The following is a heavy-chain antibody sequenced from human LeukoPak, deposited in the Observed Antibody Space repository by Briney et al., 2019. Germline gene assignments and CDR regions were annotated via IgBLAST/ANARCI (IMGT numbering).Heavy chain of an antibody. CDR1: GYTFTGDY. CDR2: INPNSGGT. Sequence: ASVTVSCKASGYTFTGDYIHWVRQAPGQGLEWMGWINPNSGGTNYAQRFQGGVLMTRDTSISTAYMELRRLRSDDTAVYYCARYSAYDKNAFDIWGQGTLVTVSS. CDR3: ARYSAYDKNAFDI. J-gene: IGHJ3*02. V-gene: IGHV1-2*02. D-gene: IGHD5-12*01.